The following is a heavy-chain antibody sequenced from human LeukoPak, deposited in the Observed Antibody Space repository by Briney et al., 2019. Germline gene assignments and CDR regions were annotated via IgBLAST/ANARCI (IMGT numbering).Heavy chain of an antibody. D-gene: IGHD2-21*02. J-gene: IGHJ6*03. CDR1: GFTLSTYS. CDR2: ISSGSSSTI. Sequence: GGSLRLSCAASGFTLSTYSMNWVRQAPGKGLEWVSYISSGSSSTIYYADSVKGRFTISRDNAKDSLYLQMNSLRAEDTAVYYCARARGDHLYYYYYYMDIWGKGTTVTASS. V-gene: IGHV3-48*01. CDR3: ARARGDHLYYYYYYMDI.